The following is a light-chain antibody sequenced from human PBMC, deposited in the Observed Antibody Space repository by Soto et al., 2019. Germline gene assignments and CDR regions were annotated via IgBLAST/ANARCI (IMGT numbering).Light chain of an antibody. J-gene: IGKJ2*01. V-gene: IGKV3-20*01. CDR3: QQYITLPHT. CDR2: GIA. Sequence: ENVLTQSPGTLSLSPGERATLSCRASQSVTNNFFAWYQQRPGQAPRLLIYGIANRATGIPDRFSGSGSGQDFTLNISRLEPEDFVVYYCQQYITLPHTFGQGTKLEVK. CDR1: QSVTNNF.